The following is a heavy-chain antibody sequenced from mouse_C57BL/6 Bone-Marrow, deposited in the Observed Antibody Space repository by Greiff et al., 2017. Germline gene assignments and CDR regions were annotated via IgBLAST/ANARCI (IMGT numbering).Heavy chain of an antibody. J-gene: IGHJ1*03. D-gene: IGHD1-1*01. CDR1: GFTFSDYG. CDR3: AIGIYYYGSSYDWYFDV. V-gene: IGHV5-17*01. Sequence: EVKVVESGGGLVKPGGSLKLSCAASGFTFSDYGMHWVRQAPEKGLEWVAYISSGSSTIYYADTVKGRFTISRDNAKNTLFLQMTSLRSEDTAMYYCAIGIYYYGSSYDWYFDVWGTGTTVTVSS. CDR2: ISSGSSTI.